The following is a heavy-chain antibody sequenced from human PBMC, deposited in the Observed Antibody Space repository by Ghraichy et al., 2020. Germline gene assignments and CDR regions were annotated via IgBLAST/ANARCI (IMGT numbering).Heavy chain of an antibody. CDR2: INHSGST. CDR3: ARQMYSSSWYTQYYFDY. CDR1: GGSFSGYY. V-gene: IGHV4-34*01. J-gene: IGHJ4*02. D-gene: IGHD6-13*01. Sequence: SETLSLTCAVYGGSFSGYYWSWIRQPPGKGLEWIGEINHSGSTNYNPSLKSRVTISVDTSKNQFSLKLSSVTAADTAVYYCARQMYSSSWYTQYYFDYWGQGTLVTVSS.